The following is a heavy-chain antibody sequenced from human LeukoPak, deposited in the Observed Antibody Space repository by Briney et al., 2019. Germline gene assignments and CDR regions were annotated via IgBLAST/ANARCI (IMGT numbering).Heavy chain of an antibody. CDR3: ARHVPGYCSGGSCSQGSPRLDY. J-gene: IGHJ4*02. D-gene: IGHD2-15*01. CDR2: IYYSGST. V-gene: IGHV4-39*01. Sequence: SETLSLTCTVSGGSISSSSYYWGWIRQPPGKGLEWIGRIYYSGSTYYNPSLKSRVTISVDTSKNQFSLKLSSVTAADTAVYYCARHVPGYCSGGSCSQGSPRLDYWAREPWSPSPQ. CDR1: GGSISSSSYY.